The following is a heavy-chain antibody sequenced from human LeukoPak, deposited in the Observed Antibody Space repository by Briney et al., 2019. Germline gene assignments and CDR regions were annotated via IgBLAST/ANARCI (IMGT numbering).Heavy chain of an antibody. J-gene: IGHJ3*02. Sequence: PGGSLRLSCAASGFTFSSYWMSWVRQAPGKGLEWVANIKQDGSEKYYVDSVKGRFTISRDNAKNSLYLQMNSLRAEDTAVYYCAREEFPAGSYYNAGADAFDIWGQGTMVTVSS. D-gene: IGHD3-10*01. CDR3: AREEFPAGSYYNAGADAFDI. CDR2: IKQDGSEK. V-gene: IGHV3-7*01. CDR1: GFTFSSYW.